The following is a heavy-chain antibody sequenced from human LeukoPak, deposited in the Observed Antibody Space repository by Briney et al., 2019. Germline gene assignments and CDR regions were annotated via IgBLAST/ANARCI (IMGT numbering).Heavy chain of an antibody. CDR2: ISSSDNSI. Sequence: GGSLRLSCSASGFTFSSYEMNWVRQAPGKGLEWISYISSSDNSIYYADSVKGRFTISRDNAKNSLYLQMTSLRAEDTAVYYCARASGSYYPGAFDIWGQGTMVTVSS. CDR1: GFTFSSYE. V-gene: IGHV3-48*03. J-gene: IGHJ3*02. D-gene: IGHD1-26*01. CDR3: ARASGSYYPGAFDI.